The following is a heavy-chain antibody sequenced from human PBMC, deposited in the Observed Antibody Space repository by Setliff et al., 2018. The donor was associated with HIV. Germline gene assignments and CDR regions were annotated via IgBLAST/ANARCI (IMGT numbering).Heavy chain of an antibody. CDR3: AREIYGGNSRPFDY. Sequence: PSETLSLTCTVSGGSMSRGGYYWGWIRQPPGKGLEWIGNIHYGGFFWYNPSLKSRVTISVDTSKNQLSLKLSSVTAADTAVYYCAREIYGGNSRPFDYWGQGTLVTVSS. V-gene: IGHV4-39*07. D-gene: IGHD4-17*01. CDR1: GGSMSRGGYY. J-gene: IGHJ4*02. CDR2: IHYGGFF.